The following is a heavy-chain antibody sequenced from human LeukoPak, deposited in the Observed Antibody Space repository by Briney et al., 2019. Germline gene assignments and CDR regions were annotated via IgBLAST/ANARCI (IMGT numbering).Heavy chain of an antibody. J-gene: IGHJ3*02. V-gene: IGHV3-23*01. CDR2: ISDSGGNT. CDR1: GFTFSSYA. D-gene: IGHD2-2*02. Sequence: PGGSLRLSCAASGFTFSSYAMSWVRQAPGKGLEWVSAISDSGGNTYYADSVKGRFTVSRDNSKNTVYLQMNSLRAEDTAMYYCARTYQLLYDDAFDIWGQGTMVTVSS. CDR3: ARTYQLLYDDAFDI.